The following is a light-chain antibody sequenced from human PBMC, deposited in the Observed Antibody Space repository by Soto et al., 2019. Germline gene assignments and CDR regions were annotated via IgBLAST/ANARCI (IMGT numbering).Light chain of an antibody. CDR2: GNT. CDR1: SSNIGAGFD. CDR3: SSYSSTSTPWV. V-gene: IGLV1-40*01. Sequence: QSVLTQPPSVSGAPGQTVAISCTGSSSNIGAGFDVHWYQQVPGTAPKLVLYGNTNRPSGVSNRFSGSKSGNTASLTISGLQAEDEADYYCSSYSSTSTPWVFGGGTKLTVL. J-gene: IGLJ3*02.